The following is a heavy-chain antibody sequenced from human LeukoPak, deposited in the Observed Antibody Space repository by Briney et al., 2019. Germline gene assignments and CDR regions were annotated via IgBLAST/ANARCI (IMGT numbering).Heavy chain of an antibody. V-gene: IGHV3-48*01. CDR1: GFTFSGYS. CDR3: ARERTVTTDWFDP. D-gene: IGHD4-17*01. J-gene: IGHJ5*02. Sequence: PGGSLRLSCAASGFTFSGYSMNWVRQAPGKGLEWVSYISSTSSTIYYADSVKGRFTISRDNAKNSLYLQMNSLRAEDTAVYYCARERTVTTDWFDPWGQGTLVTVPS. CDR2: ISSTSSTI.